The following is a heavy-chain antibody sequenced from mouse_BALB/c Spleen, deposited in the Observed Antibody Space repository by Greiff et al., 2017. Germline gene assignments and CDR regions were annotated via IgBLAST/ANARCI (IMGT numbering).Heavy chain of an antibody. CDR3: ARSRLRRGDYFDY. V-gene: IGHV3-2*02. CDR2: ISYSGST. J-gene: IGHJ2*01. Sequence: EVKLQESGPGLVKPSQSLSLTCTVTGYSITSDYAWNWIRQFPGNKLEWMGYISYSGSTSYNPSLKSRISITRDTSKNQFFLQLNSVTTEDTATYYCARSRLRRGDYFDYWGQGTTLTVSS. CDR1: GYSITSDYA. D-gene: IGHD2-2*01.